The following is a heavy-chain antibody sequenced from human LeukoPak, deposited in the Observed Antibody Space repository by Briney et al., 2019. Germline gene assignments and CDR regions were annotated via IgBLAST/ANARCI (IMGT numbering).Heavy chain of an antibody. D-gene: IGHD3-10*01. V-gene: IGHV4-59*01. J-gene: IGHJ4*02. CDR2: VYYSGST. CDR3: ARASGSSYVVFFFDY. CDR1: GDSISTYY. Sequence: PSETLSLTCTVSGDSISTYYWSWIRQPPGKGLEWIGYVYYSGSTTYNPSLKSRVTISVDTSKNQFSLKLTSVTAADTAVYYCARASGSSYVVFFFDYWGQGTLVTVS.